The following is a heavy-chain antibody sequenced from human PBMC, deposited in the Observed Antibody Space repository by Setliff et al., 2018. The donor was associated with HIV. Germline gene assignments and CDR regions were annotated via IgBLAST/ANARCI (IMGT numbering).Heavy chain of an antibody. CDR3: ARVSNNWNYGPIDY. Sequence: SETLSLTCDVSGGSISSFNWWSWVRQSPGKGLEWIGEIYHTGSTNYSPSLKSRVTISVDKSKNTLYLQMNSLRAEDTAVYYCARVSNNWNYGPIDYWGQGTLVTVSS. CDR2: IYHTGST. D-gene: IGHD1-7*01. J-gene: IGHJ4*02. CDR1: GGSISSFNW. V-gene: IGHV4-4*02.